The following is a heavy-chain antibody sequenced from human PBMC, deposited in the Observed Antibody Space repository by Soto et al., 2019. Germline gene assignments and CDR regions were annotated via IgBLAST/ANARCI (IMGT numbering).Heavy chain of an antibody. J-gene: IGHJ4*02. CDR2: ISSSSSYT. Sequence: QVQLVESGGGLVKPGGSLRLSCAASGFTFSDYYMSWIRQAPGKGLEWVSYISSSSSYTNYEDSVKGRFTISRDNAKNSLYLQMNSLRAEDTAVYYCARDDNWNYVDYWGQGTLVTVSS. D-gene: IGHD1-20*01. CDR1: GFTFSDYY. V-gene: IGHV3-11*06. CDR3: ARDDNWNYVDY.